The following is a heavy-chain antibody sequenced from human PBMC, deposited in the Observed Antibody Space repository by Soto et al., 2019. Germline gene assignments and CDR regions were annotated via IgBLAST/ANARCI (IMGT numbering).Heavy chain of an antibody. CDR2: ISSDGNKK. CDR3: GKDWGVYVGSGDFSGDFDL. J-gene: IGHJ4*02. Sequence: VQLVQSGGGVVQPGRSLRLSCVASGFTFSADGMHWVRQAPGKGLEWVSAISSDGNKKDYGDSVKGRFTISRDNSKNIHYLVMSRLRAEDTAIYCCGKDWGVYVGSGDFSGDFDLWGEGTVVTASS. D-gene: IGHD3-22*01. CDR1: GFTFSADG. V-gene: IGHV3-30*18.